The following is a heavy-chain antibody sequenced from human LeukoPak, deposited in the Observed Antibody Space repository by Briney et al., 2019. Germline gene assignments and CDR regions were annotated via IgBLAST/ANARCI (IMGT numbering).Heavy chain of an antibody. Sequence: ASVTVSCKASGYTFTSYGISWVRQAPGQGIEWLGWISAYNGNTNYAQKLQGRVTMTTDTSTSTAYMELRSLRSDDTAVYYCARGGPSGSYSAFDIWGQGAMVTVSS. V-gene: IGHV1-18*01. D-gene: IGHD1-26*01. CDR3: ARGGPSGSYSAFDI. CDR2: ISAYNGNT. CDR1: GYTFTSYG. J-gene: IGHJ3*02.